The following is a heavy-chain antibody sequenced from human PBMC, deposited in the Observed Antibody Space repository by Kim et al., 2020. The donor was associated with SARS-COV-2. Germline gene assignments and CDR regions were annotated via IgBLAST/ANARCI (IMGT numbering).Heavy chain of an antibody. CDR3: AKDRAYFEILTGRTLDY. J-gene: IGHJ4*02. D-gene: IGHD3-9*01. Sequence: VKGRFTISRDDSKNTLYLQMSSLRAEDTAVYYCAKDRAYFEILTGRTLDYWGQGTLVTVSS. V-gene: IGHV3-30*02.